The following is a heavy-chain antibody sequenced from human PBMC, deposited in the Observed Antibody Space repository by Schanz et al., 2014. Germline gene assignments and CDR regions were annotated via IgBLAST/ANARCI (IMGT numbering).Heavy chain of an antibody. CDR2: ISNNGDST. CDR3: GRAGTGMAGWYFEL. J-gene: IGHJ2*01. Sequence: EVQLVESGGDLVQPGGSLRLSCSASGFTFSTFAMHWVRQAPGKGLEYISAISNNGDSTYYADSVKGRFTISRDNSKNTLFLQMSSLRVDDMAVYYCGRAGTGMAGWYFELWGRGTLVTGSS. V-gene: IGHV3-64D*06. CDR1: GFTFSTFA. D-gene: IGHD5-18*01.